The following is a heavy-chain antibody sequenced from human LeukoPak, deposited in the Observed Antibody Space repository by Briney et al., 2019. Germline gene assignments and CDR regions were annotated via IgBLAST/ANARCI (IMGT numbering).Heavy chain of an antibody. CDR3: ARAKYYYDHGGYYYPFDQ. J-gene: IGHJ4*02. CDR1: GYTFTGYD. V-gene: IGHV1-18*01. D-gene: IGHD3-22*01. Sequence: ASVKVSCKASGYTFTGYDINWVRQAAGQGLEWMGWISAYNGNTNYAQNLQGRVTMTADTSTSTAYMELRSLTSNDTAVYYCARAKYYYDHGGYYYPFDQWGQGTLVSVSS. CDR2: ISAYNGNT.